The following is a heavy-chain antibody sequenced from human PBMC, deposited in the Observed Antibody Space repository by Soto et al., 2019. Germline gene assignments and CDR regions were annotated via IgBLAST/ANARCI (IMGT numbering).Heavy chain of an antibody. V-gene: IGHV3-30*18. CDR1: GFTYNSYG. Sequence: QALLVESGGGVVQPGRSLSLSCAASGFTYNSYGMHWVRQAPGKGLEWVARVSDDGSKTYYADSGKGRFTVSRDNSKNTLYLQMNSLRPEDTALYYCAKAFCGDECFFPEGYDYGMDVWGQGTTVTVSS. J-gene: IGHJ6*02. CDR3: AKAFCGDECFFPEGYDYGMDV. CDR2: VSDDGSKT. D-gene: IGHD2-21*01.